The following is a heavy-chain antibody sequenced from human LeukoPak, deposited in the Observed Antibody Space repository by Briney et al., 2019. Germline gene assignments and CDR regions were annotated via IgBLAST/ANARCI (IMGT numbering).Heavy chain of an antibody. CDR3: ARVQYYYGSGTSWFDP. V-gene: IGHV4-59*01. D-gene: IGHD3-10*01. CDR1: GGSISGYY. J-gene: IGHJ5*02. Sequence: SETLSPTSKDSGGSISGYYWSWIRQPPGKGMEWIGYIYYSGSTNYNPSLKSRVTISVDTSKNQFSLKLSSVTAADTAVYYCARVQYYYGSGTSWFDPWGQGTLVTVSS. CDR2: IYYSGST.